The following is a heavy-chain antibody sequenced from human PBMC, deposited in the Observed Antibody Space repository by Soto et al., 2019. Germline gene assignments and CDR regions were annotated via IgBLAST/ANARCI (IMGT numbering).Heavy chain of an antibody. D-gene: IGHD3-10*01. Sequence: PGGSLRLSCAASGFTFSSYGMHWVRQAPGKGLEWVAVIWYDGSNKYYADSVKGRFTISRDNSKNTLYLQMNSLRAEDTAVYYCARDPYMVRGVIPDYYYGMDVWGQGTTVTVSS. CDR1: GFTFSSYG. CDR2: IWYDGSNK. J-gene: IGHJ6*02. V-gene: IGHV3-33*01. CDR3: ARDPYMVRGVIPDYYYGMDV.